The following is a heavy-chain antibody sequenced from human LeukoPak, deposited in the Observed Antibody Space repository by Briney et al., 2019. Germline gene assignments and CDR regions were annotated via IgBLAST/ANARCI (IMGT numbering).Heavy chain of an antibody. CDR1: GGSISSNYYY. D-gene: IGHD3-3*01. J-gene: IGHJ5*02. CDR3: VRHCLKYYDYDFLDP. Sequence: PSETLSLTCTVSGGSISSNYYYWGWIRQPPGKGLEWIGSMYYSGSTYYNPSLKSRVTISVDTSKNQFSLKLNSGTAADTAVYYCVRHCLKYYDYDFLDPWGQGTLVTVS. CDR2: MYYSGST. V-gene: IGHV4-39*01.